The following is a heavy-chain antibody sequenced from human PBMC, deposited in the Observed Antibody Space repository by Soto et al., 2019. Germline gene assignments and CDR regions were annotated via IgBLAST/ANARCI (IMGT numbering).Heavy chain of an antibody. D-gene: IGHD6-6*01. CDR2: INHSGST. Sequence: QVQLQQWGAGLLKPSETLSLTCAVYGGSFSGYYWSWIRQPPGKGLEWIGEINHSGSTNYNPSLKSRVTISVDTSKNQFSLKLSSVTAADTAVYYCARMTAGLPGLVRGFDYWGQGTLVTVSS. V-gene: IGHV4-34*01. J-gene: IGHJ4*02. CDR1: GGSFSGYY. CDR3: ARMTAGLPGLVRGFDY.